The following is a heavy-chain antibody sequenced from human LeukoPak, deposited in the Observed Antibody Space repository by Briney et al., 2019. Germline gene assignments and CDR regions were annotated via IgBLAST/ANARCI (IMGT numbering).Heavy chain of an antibody. CDR3: ARATGCSSTSCYNWFDP. CDR1: GGPISSYY. V-gene: IGHV4-4*07. D-gene: IGHD2-2*01. Sequence: SETLSLTCTVSGGPISSYYWRWIRQPAGKALEWIGRIYTSGSTNYNPSLESRVTMSVDSSKNQFSLKLSSVTAADTAVYYCARATGCSSTSCYNWFDPWGQGTLVTVSS. CDR2: IYTSGST. J-gene: IGHJ5*02.